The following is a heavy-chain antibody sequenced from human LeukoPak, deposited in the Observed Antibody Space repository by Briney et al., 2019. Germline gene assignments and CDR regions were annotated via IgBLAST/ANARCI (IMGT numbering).Heavy chain of an antibody. CDR3: ARGRGFSGYYYY. V-gene: IGHV4-34*01. CDR1: GGSFSGYY. Sequence: SETLSLTCAVYGGSFSGYYWSWIRQPPGKGLEWIGEINHSGCTNYNPSLKSRVTISVDTSKNQFSLKPSSVTAADTAVYYCARGRGFSGYYYYWGQGTLVTVSS. J-gene: IGHJ4*02. D-gene: IGHD3-22*01. CDR2: INHSGCT.